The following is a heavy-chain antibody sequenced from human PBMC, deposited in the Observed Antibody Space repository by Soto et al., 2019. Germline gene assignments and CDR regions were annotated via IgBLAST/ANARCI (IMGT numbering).Heavy chain of an antibody. CDR1: GAPFSGYY. J-gene: IGHJ6*02. Sequence: LSLSRDVYGAPFSGYYWSWIRQPPGKGLEWIGEINHSGSTNYNPSRKSRVTISVDTSKNQFSLKLSSVTAADTGVYYCAMSRRVWTNSGSYYGYYYYGMDVWGQGTMVT. CDR2: INHSGST. D-gene: IGHD3-10*01. CDR3: AMSRRVWTNSGSYYGYYYYGMDV. V-gene: IGHV4-34*01.